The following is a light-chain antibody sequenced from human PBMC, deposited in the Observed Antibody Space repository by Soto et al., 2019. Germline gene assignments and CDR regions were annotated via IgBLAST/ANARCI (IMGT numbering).Light chain of an antibody. V-gene: IGLV2-11*01. Sequence: QSALTQPRSVSGSPGQSVTISCTGTSSDVGGYNYVSWYQQHPGKAPKLMIYDVSKRPSGVPDRFSGSKSGNTASLTISGLQSEDEADYYCCSYAGSYIYVFGTGTKLPS. CDR1: SSDVGGYNY. CDR2: DVS. CDR3: CSYAGSYIYV. J-gene: IGLJ1*01.